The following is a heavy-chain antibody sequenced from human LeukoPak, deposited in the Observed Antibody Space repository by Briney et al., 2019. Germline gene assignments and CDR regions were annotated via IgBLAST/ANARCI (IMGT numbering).Heavy chain of an antibody. CDR2: IYTSGST. CDR3: ARDRGGLSPYFDY. CDR1: VGSISSGSYY. V-gene: IGHV4-61*02. D-gene: IGHD3-16*01. Sequence: SETLSLTCTVSVGSISSGSYYWSWIRQPAGKGLEWIGRIYTSGSTNYNPSLKSRVTISVDTSKNQFTLKLSSVTAADTAVYYCARDRGGLSPYFDYWGQGTLVTVSS. J-gene: IGHJ4*02.